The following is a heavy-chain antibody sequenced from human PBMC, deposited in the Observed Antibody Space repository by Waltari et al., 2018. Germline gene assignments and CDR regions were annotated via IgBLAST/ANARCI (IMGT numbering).Heavy chain of an antibody. Sequence: QVHLQQWGAGLLKPSETLSLTCAVSGGSFTDFYWSWIRQSPTKGREWIGEINRSGGTNSSPSLKSGVTMSVDTSKNRFSLNLSSITAADTAVYYCARGNILGSAWYQRKGSFDSWGQGTLVAVSS. J-gene: IGHJ4*01. V-gene: IGHV4-34*02. CDR2: INRSGGT. CDR1: GGSFTDFY. D-gene: IGHD6-19*01. CDR3: ARGNILGSAWYQRKGSFDS.